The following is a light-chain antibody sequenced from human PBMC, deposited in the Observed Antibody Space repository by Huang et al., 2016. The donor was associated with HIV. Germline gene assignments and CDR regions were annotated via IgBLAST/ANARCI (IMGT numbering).Light chain of an antibody. CDR2: GAS. J-gene: IGKJ2*01. CDR3: QQYGSSPYT. CDR1: QSLSSSY. Sequence: EVVLTQTPGTLSSSPGDRVTVSCRASQSLSSSYLAWYQQRPGQAPRLLIYGASTRATGIPDRFSGSGSGEDFTLTINGLDPADFAMYYCQQYGSSPYTFGQGTNLEIK. V-gene: IGKV3-20*01.